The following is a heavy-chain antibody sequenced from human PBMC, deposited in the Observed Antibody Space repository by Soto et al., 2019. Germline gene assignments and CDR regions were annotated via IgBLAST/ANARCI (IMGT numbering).Heavy chain of an antibody. CDR2: ISYDGSNK. V-gene: IGHV3-30-3*01. J-gene: IGHJ3*02. CDR1: GFTFSSYA. Sequence: PGGSLRLSCAASGFTFSSYAMHWVRQAPGKGLEWVAVISYDGSNKYYADSVKGRFTISRDNSKNTLYLQMNSLRAEDTAVYYCEREGLAVDTPGVFDIWGQGTMVTVSS. D-gene: IGHD6-19*01. CDR3: EREGLAVDTPGVFDI.